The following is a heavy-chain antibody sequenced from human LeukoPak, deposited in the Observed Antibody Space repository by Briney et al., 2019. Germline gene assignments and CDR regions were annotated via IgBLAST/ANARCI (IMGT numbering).Heavy chain of an antibody. D-gene: IGHD3-22*01. J-gene: IGHJ4*02. CDR2: TKHDGDEK. V-gene: IGHV3-7*01. Sequence: GGPLRLSCAASGFTFSAFWMSWVRQAPGKGLEWVANTKHDGDEKFYVDSVKGRFTISRDNAKNSLYLQMNSLRAEDTAVYYCARDPYYDSGGYKRVFDYWGQGTLVTVSS. CDR3: ARDPYYDSGGYKRVFDY. CDR1: GFTFSAFW.